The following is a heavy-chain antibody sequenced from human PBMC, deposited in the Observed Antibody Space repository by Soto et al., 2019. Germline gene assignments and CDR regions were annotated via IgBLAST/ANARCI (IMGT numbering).Heavy chain of an antibody. CDR2: VSSSSNFI. CDR1: GFTFSSYS. V-gene: IGHV3-21*01. CDR3: ATDQLSYCTNSVCYTSYYLDY. D-gene: IGHD2-8*01. Sequence: EVQLVESGGGLVKPGGSLRLSCAASGFTFSSYSMNWVRQAPGKGLEWVSSVSSSSNFIYYAVSVKGRFTISRDNAKNSLYLQLNNLRDEDTPVYYCATDQLSYCTNSVCYTSYYLDYWGQGTLVTVSS. J-gene: IGHJ4*02.